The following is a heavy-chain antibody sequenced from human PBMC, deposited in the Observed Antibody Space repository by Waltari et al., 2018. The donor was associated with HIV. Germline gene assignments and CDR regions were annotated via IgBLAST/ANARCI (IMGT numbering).Heavy chain of an antibody. CDR1: GCPFGNYT. J-gene: IGHJ4*02. Sequence: EVQLVESGGGLVQPGGSLGLYCAASGCPFGNYTMNWVRQDPGKGLEWVSYMSRSSSSIFYADSVKGRFTISRDNAKNSLYLQMNSLRVEDTAVYYCARDINGGWGYWGQGTLVTVAS. CDR3: ARDINGGWGY. D-gene: IGHD7-27*01. V-gene: IGHV3-48*01. CDR2: MSRSSSSI.